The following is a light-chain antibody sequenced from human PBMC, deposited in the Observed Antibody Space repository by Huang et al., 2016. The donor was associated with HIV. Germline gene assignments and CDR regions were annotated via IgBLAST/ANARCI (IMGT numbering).Light chain of an antibody. CDR2: AAS. CDR1: QSFSSS. V-gene: IGKV1-39*01. CDR3: QQSDSTPYT. J-gene: IGKJ2*01. Sequence: DIQMTQSPSSLSASVGDRVTISCRSSQSFSSSLNWYQQRPGKAPKLLIYAASRVQSGVPSRFSGSGSGTDVSLTINSLQPEDFATYYCQQSDSTPYTFGQGTKLEIK.